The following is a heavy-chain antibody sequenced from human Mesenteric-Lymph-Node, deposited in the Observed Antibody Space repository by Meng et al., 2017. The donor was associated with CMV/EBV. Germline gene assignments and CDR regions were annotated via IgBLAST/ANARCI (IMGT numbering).Heavy chain of an antibody. Sequence: GGSLRLSCVASGFTITTQWMNWVRQAPGKGLEWVANTNQNVQYYADSVKGRFTISRDNAKNSLYLQMNSLRAEDTAVYYCARDLEYGGNWGLPGYWGQGTLVTVSS. CDR2: TNQNVQ. D-gene: IGHD4/OR15-4a*01. CDR3: ARDLEYGGNWGLPGY. V-gene: IGHV3-7*01. CDR1: GFTITTQW. J-gene: IGHJ4*02.